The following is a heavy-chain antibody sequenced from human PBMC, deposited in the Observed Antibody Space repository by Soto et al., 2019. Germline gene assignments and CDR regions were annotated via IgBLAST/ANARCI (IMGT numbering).Heavy chain of an antibody. V-gene: IGHV4-34*12. CDR3: ARLVVGLGSIDY. D-gene: IGHD3-10*01. CDR1: GGYFSGYY. CDR2: ILHSGST. J-gene: IGHJ4*02. Sequence: QVQLQQWGAGLLKPSETLSLTCAVYGGYFSGYYWNWIRQPPGKGLEWIGEILHSGSTNYNPSLKSRVTISVDTSKNQFSLNLSSVTAADTAVYYRARLVVGLGSIDYWGQGTLVTVSS.